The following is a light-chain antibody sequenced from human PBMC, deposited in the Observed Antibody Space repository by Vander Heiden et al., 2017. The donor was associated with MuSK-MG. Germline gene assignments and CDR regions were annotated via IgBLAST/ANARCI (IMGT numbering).Light chain of an antibody. CDR2: YDT. CDR3: EVWDIATDHWV. J-gene: IGLJ3*02. Sequence: SYVLTQPPSVSVAPGQTATLTCRGSSLRSQSVHWYQQRPGQDPVWVVVYDTARPSGIPERFLCCKSDYKAAPHTSSVEAGEEADDYCEVWDIATDHWVFGGGTKLTVL. V-gene: IGLV3-21*02. CDR1: SLRSQS.